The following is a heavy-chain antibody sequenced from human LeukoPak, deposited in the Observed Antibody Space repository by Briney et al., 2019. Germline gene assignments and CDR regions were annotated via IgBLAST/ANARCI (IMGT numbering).Heavy chain of an antibody. Sequence: PGGSLRLSCAASGFTFSSYGMHWVRQAPGKGLEGVAGISYDGSNKYYADSVKGRFTISRDNPKNTLYLQMNSLRAEDTAVYYCAKPPVPAAEYYFDYWGQGTLVTVSS. D-gene: IGHD2-2*01. J-gene: IGHJ4*02. CDR2: ISYDGSNK. CDR3: AKPPVPAAEYYFDY. CDR1: GFTFSSYG. V-gene: IGHV3-30*18.